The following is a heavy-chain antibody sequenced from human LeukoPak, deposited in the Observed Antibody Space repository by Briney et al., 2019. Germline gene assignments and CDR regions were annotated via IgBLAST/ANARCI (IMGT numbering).Heavy chain of an antibody. CDR3: AKDIRAGCSSTSCYTFTPWFDP. V-gene: IGHV3-23*01. Sequence: GGSLRLSCAASGFTFSSYAMSWVRQAPGKGLEWVSAISGSGGSTYYADSVKGRFTIFRDNSKNTLYLQMNSLRAEDTAVYYCAKDIRAGCSSTSCYTFTPWFDPWGQGTLVTVSS. J-gene: IGHJ5*02. D-gene: IGHD2-2*02. CDR1: GFTFSSYA. CDR2: ISGSGGST.